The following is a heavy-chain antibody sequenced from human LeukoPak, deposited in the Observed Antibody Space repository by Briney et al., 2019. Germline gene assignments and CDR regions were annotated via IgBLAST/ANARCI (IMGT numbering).Heavy chain of an antibody. V-gene: IGHV4-59*01. CDR1: GGTISSYY. J-gene: IGHJ4*02. CDR3: ARRSRLGATPFNY. D-gene: IGHD1-26*01. Sequence: SETLSLTCTVSGGTISSYYWNWMRQPPGKGLEWIGFYQYSGSPHYNPALKSRVTISVDTSHNQFPRKLNSVTAADTAMYYCARRSRLGATPFNYWGQGTLVTVSS. CDR2: YQYSGSP.